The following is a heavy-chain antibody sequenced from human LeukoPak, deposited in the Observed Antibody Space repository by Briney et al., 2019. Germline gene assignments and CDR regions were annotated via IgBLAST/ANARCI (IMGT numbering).Heavy chain of an antibody. J-gene: IGHJ4*02. Sequence: PGGSLRLSCAASGFTFSSYGMHWVRQAPGKGLEWVAVISYDGSNKYYADSVKGRFTISRDNSKNTLYLQMNSLRAEYTAVSYCASHLYYYDSSGYSLRYGGQGTLVTVSS. CDR1: GFTFSSYG. D-gene: IGHD3-22*01. CDR2: ISYDGSNK. V-gene: IGHV3-30*03. CDR3: ASHLYYYDSSGYSLRY.